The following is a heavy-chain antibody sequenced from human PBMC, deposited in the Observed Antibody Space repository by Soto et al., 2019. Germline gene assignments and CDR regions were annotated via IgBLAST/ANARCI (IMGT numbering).Heavy chain of an antibody. CDR1: GGSISRYY. CDR2: IYTSGST. J-gene: IGHJ4*02. D-gene: IGHD1-1*01. V-gene: IGHV4-4*07. Sequence: PSETPSLTLPVSGGSISRYYWRWIRQPAGKGLEWIGRIYTSGSTNYNPSLKSRVTMSVDTSKNQFSLKLSSVTAADTAVYYCARDHGPQLPIDYWGQGTLVTVSS. CDR3: ARDHGPQLPIDY.